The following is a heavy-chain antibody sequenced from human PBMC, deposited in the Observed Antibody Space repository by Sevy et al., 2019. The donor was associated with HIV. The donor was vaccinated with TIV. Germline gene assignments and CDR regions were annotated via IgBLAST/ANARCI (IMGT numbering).Heavy chain of an antibody. CDR1: GFTFDDYT. Sequence: GGSLRLSCAASGFTFDDYTMHWVRQAPGKGLEWVSLISWDGGSTYYADSVKGRFTISRDNRKNSLYLQMNSLRTEDTALYYCAKGPRDYDFWSGFGNYYYYYMDVWGKGTTVTVSS. D-gene: IGHD3-3*01. V-gene: IGHV3-43*01. CDR2: ISWDGGST. CDR3: AKGPRDYDFWSGFGNYYYYYMDV. J-gene: IGHJ6*03.